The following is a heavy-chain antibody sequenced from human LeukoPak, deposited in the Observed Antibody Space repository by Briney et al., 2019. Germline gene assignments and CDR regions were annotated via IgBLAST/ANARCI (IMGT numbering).Heavy chain of an antibody. J-gene: IGHJ4*02. V-gene: IGHV3-7*01. Sequence: GGSLRLSCAAYGFTFSSYWMSWVRQAPGKGLEWVANIKQDGSEKYYVDSVKGRFTISRDNAKNSLYLQMNSLRAEDTAVYYCARGWWLRSAAFDYWGQGTLVTVSS. CDR2: IKQDGSEK. CDR1: GFTFSSYW. D-gene: IGHD5-12*01. CDR3: ARGWWLRSAAFDY.